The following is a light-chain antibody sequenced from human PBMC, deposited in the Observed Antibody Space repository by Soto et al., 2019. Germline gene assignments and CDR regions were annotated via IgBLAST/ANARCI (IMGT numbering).Light chain of an antibody. V-gene: IGLV2-14*02. CDR2: EGT. Sequence: SVLTQPASVSGSPGQSITISCIGTTSDVGGYNLVSWYPQHTAKAPKLLIYEGTQRPSGVSSRFSGSKSGNTASLTISGLPAEDEADYYCFSYTSTAPYVFGNGTKVTV. CDR3: FSYTSTAPYV. CDR1: TSDVGGYNL. J-gene: IGLJ1*01.